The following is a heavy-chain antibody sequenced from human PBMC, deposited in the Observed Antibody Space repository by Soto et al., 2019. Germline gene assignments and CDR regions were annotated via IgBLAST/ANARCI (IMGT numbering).Heavy chain of an antibody. CDR2: ISSSSSYI. Sequence: PGGSLRLSRVASGFTFSSYSMNWVRQAPGKGLEWVSSISSSSSYIYYADSVKGRFTISRDNAKNSLYLQMNSLRAEDTAVYYCARGFVGNYFDSSGLSGFVYCVHGTLVTVSS. D-gene: IGHD3-22*01. CDR1: GFTFSSYS. J-gene: IGHJ4*01. CDR3: ARGFVGNYFDSSGLSGFVY. V-gene: IGHV3-21*01.